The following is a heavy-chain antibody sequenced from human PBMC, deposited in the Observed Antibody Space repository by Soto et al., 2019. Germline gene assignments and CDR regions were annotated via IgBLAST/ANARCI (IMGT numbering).Heavy chain of an antibody. D-gene: IGHD3-22*01. CDR1: GGSISSYY. CDR2: IYTSGST. J-gene: IGHJ4*02. CDR3: ARDGGHYYDSSGYGN. Sequence: PETLSLTRTVPGGSISSYYWTWIRQPAGKGLEWIGQIYTSGSTNYNPSHKSRVTMSVDTSKNQFSLKLSSVTAEDTAVYYCARDGGHYYDSSGYGNWGQGTLVTVSS. V-gene: IGHV4-4*07.